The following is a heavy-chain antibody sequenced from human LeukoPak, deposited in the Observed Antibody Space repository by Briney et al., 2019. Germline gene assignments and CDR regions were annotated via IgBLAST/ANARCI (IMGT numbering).Heavy chain of an antibody. D-gene: IGHD6-19*01. CDR3: AKTDSSGWYYFDY. V-gene: IGHV4-4*02. J-gene: IGHJ4*02. CDR1: GDSISSSNW. CDR2: ISHGGST. Sequence: PSETLSLTCAVSGDSISSSNWWNWVRQPPGKGLEWIGDISHGGSTKYNPPLKNRVTISKDNSKNQFSLKLSSATAADTAVYYCAKTDSSGWYYFDYWGQGTLVTVS.